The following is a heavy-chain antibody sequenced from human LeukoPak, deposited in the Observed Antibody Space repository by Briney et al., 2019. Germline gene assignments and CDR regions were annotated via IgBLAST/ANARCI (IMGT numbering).Heavy chain of an antibody. V-gene: IGHV3-23*01. CDR3: AREGDRGVVVADYFDF. Sequence: GSLRLSFAASGFTFSDYSMAWVRPAPGKGLEWVSVISGRSGAIFYADSVKGRFTISRDNSKNMLHLQVSSLRAEDTAVYYCAREGDRGVVVADYFDFWGQGTVVTVSS. CDR1: GFTFSDYS. D-gene: IGHD5-12*01. J-gene: IGHJ4*02. CDR2: ISGRSGAI.